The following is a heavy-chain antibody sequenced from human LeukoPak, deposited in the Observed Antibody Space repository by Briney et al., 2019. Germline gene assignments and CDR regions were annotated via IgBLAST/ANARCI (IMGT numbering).Heavy chain of an antibody. D-gene: IGHD3-3*01. V-gene: IGHV1-2*02. CDR2: VNPNSGGT. CDR1: GYTFTGYY. CDR3: ARGEYDFWSGYPSGYYYYMDV. J-gene: IGHJ6*03. Sequence: GASVKVSCKASGYTFTGYYMHWVRQAPGQGLEWMGWVNPNSGGTNYAQKFQGRVTMTRDTSISTAYMELSRLRSDDTAVYYCARGEYDFWSGYPSGYYYYMDVWGKGTTVTVSS.